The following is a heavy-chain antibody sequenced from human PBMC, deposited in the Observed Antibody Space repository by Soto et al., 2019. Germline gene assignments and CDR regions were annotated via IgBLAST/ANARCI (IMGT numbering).Heavy chain of an antibody. Sequence: QLQLQESGPGLVKPSETLSLTCTVSGGSISSSSYYWGWIRQPPGKGLEWIGSIYYSGSTYYNPSLKSRVTRSVDTSKNQFSLKLSSVTAADTAVYYCARVGVECSGGSCYFDYWGQGTLVTVSS. D-gene: IGHD2-15*01. CDR1: GGSISSSSYY. CDR2: IYYSGST. J-gene: IGHJ4*02. V-gene: IGHV4-39*01. CDR3: ARVGVECSGGSCYFDY.